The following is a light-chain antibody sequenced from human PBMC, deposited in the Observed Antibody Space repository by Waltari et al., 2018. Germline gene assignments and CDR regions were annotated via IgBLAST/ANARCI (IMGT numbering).Light chain of an antibody. CDR3: CSFAGSYTFV. CDR1: SRDVGGYHY. J-gene: IGLJ1*01. V-gene: IGLV2-11*01. CDR2: DVS. Sequence: QSALTQPRSVSGSPGQSVTIPCPGTSRDVGGYHYVSWFQQHPGKVPKLLIYDVSERPSDVPDRFSGSKSANTASLTISGLQTEDEADYYCCSFAGSYTFVFGTGTRVTVL.